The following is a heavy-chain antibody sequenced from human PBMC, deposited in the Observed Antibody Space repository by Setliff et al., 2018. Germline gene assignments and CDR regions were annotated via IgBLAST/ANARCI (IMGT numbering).Heavy chain of an antibody. CDR2: IYTDGST. Sequence: SETLSLTCTVSGDSISRAKYYWSWIRQSAGKGLECLGRIYTDGSTKYNPSLNSRVTLLIDTAKNQISLKLSSVTAADTAVYYCARVARDQLLFSVYYSYMDVWGKGTTVTVSS. CDR3: ARVARDQLLFSVYYSYMDV. V-gene: IGHV4-61*02. J-gene: IGHJ6*03. D-gene: IGHD2-21*02. CDR1: GDSISRAKYY.